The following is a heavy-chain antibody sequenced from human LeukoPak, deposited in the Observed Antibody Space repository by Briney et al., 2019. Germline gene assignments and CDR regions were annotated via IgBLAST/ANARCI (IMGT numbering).Heavy chain of an antibody. J-gene: IGHJ2*01. CDR2: IYTSGST. CDR1: GGSISSYY. D-gene: IGHD2-2*02. Sequence: SETLSLTCTVSGGSISSYYWSWIRQPAGKGLEWIGRIYTSGSTNYNPSLKSRVTMSVDTSKNQFSLKLSSVTAADTAVYYCARVAVPAAIIRNWYFDLWGRGTLVTVSS. V-gene: IGHV4-4*07. CDR3: ARVAVPAAIIRNWYFDL.